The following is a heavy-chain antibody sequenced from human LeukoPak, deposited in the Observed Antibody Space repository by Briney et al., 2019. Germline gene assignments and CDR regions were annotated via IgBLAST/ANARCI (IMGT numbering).Heavy chain of an antibody. Sequence: SETLSLTCAVYGGSFSGYYWSWIRQPPGKGLEWIGEINHSGSTNYNPSLKSRVTISVDTSKNQFSLKLSSVTAADTAVYHCARVDSSSSPLDPWGQGTLVTVSS. CDR1: GGSFSGYY. CDR3: ARVDSSSSPLDP. D-gene: IGHD6-6*01. J-gene: IGHJ5*02. CDR2: INHSGST. V-gene: IGHV4-34*01.